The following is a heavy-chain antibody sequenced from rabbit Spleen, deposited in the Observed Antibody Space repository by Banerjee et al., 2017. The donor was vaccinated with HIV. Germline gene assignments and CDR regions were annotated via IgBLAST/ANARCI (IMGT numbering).Heavy chain of an antibody. J-gene: IGHJ6*01. D-gene: IGHD7-1*01. V-gene: IGHV1S40*01. CDR2: IYGGSGAST. CDR3: ARRYFGYDL. CDR1: GFTFSSCYY. Sequence: QSLEESGGGLVQPEGSLTLTCTASGFTFSSCYYMCWVRQAPGKGLEWMACIYGGSGASTSYACCAKGRFTISKTPSTTVDLKMTSLIVADTHTYFCARRYFGYDLWGPGTLVTVS.